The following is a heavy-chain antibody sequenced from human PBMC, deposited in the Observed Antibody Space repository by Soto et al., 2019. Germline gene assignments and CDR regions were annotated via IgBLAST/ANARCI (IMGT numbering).Heavy chain of an antibody. Sequence: QVQLQESDPGLVKPSQTLSLTCTVSGGSISSGGYYWSWIRQHPGKGLEWIGYIYYTGNTYYNPSLRSRVTISEDTSKNQFSLKLSSVTAADTAVYYCARGEASMVRGVSNWFDPWGQGTLVTVSS. CDR1: GGSISSGGYY. CDR2: IYYTGNT. V-gene: IGHV4-31*03. CDR3: ARGEASMVRGVSNWFDP. D-gene: IGHD3-10*01. J-gene: IGHJ5*02.